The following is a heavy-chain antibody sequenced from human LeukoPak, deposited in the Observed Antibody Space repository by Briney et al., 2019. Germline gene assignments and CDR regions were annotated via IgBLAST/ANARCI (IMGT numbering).Heavy chain of an antibody. D-gene: IGHD3-16*01. CDR3: ATTAREGEFDY. CDR1: GGSISSYY. V-gene: IGHV3-53*01. Sequence: PSETLSLTCTVSGGSISSYYWSWVRQAPGKGLEWVSVIYSGGSTYYADSVKGRFTISRDNSKNTLYLQMNSLRAEDTAVYYCATTAREGEFDYWGQGTLVTVSS. CDR2: IYSGGST. J-gene: IGHJ4*02.